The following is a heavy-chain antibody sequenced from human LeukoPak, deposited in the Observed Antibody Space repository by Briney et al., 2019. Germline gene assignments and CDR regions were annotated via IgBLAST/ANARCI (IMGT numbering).Heavy chain of an antibody. D-gene: IGHD6-25*01. V-gene: IGHV3-66*01. J-gene: IGHJ5*02. Sequence: GGSLRLSCVVSGLTVSNNYMTWVRQAPGEGLEWVSLIFSGGGTYYAASVKGRFTISRDSSKNTLYLQMNSLRAEDTALYYCARVPGAAAGNLWSWGQGTLVTVSS. CDR2: IFSGGGT. CDR3: ARVPGAAAGNLWS. CDR1: GLTVSNNY.